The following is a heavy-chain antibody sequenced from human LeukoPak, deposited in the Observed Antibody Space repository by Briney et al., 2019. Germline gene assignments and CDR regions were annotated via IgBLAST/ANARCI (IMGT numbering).Heavy chain of an antibody. V-gene: IGHV3-23*01. D-gene: IGHD6-13*01. Sequence: PGGSLRLSCAASGFTFSSYAMSWVRQAPGKGLEWVSGISGSGGSTYYADSVKGRFTISGDNSKNTLYLQMNSLRAEDTAVYYCAKDHSISSSWATYFDYWGQGTLVTVSS. CDR2: ISGSGGST. J-gene: IGHJ4*02. CDR3: AKDHSISSSWATYFDY. CDR1: GFTFSSYA.